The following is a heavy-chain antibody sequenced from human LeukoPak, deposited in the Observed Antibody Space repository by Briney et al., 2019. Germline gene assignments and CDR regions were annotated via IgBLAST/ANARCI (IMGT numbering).Heavy chain of an antibody. CDR2: INHSGST. V-gene: IGHV4-34*01. J-gene: IGHJ6*03. Sequence: SETLSLTCAVYGGSFSGYYWSWIRQPPGKGLEWIGEINHSGSTNYNPSLKSRVTISVDTSENQFSLKLSSVTAADTAVYYCARVSGGYSGYAYYYYYYMDVWGKGTTVTVSS. CDR1: GGSFSGYY. D-gene: IGHD5-12*01. CDR3: ARVSGGYSGYAYYYYYYMDV.